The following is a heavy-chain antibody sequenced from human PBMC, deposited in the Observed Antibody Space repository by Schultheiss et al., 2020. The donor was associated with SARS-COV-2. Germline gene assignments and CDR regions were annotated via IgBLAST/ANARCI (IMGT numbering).Heavy chain of an antibody. CDR3: AKDGAMDAFDI. CDR1: GFTFDDYA. D-gene: IGHD2-2*01. Sequence: SLRLSCAASGFTFDDYAMHWVRQAPGKGLEWVSGISWNSGSIGYADSVKGRFTISRDNAKNSLYLQMNSLRAEDTALYYCAKDGAMDAFDIWGQGTMVTVSS. V-gene: IGHV3-9*01. J-gene: IGHJ3*02. CDR2: ISWNSGSI.